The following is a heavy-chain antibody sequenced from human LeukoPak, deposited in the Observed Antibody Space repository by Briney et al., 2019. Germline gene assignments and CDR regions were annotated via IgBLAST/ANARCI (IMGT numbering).Heavy chain of an antibody. Sequence: ASVKVSCKASGYTFINYDINWVRQATGQGLEWMGWMNPKSGSTGYAQKFQGRVTMTRDTSISTAYMELSSLRSEDTAVYYCARDPRDYDESIRYNWFDPWGQGTLVTVSS. V-gene: IGHV1-8*01. CDR1: GYTFINYD. D-gene: IGHD4-17*01. J-gene: IGHJ5*02. CDR3: ARDPRDYDESIRYNWFDP. CDR2: MNPKSGST.